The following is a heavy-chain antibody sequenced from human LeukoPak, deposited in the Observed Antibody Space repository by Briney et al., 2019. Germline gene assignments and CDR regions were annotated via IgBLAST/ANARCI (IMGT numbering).Heavy chain of an antibody. Sequence: PAETLSLTCAVYGGSFSGYYWSWIRQPPGKGLEWIGEINHSGSTNYNPSLKSRVTISVGTSKNQFYLKLSSVTAADTAVYYCARGMYYYDSSGYYDFDYWGQGTLVTVSS. D-gene: IGHD3-22*01. V-gene: IGHV4-34*01. J-gene: IGHJ4*02. CDR2: INHSGST. CDR3: ARGMYYYDSSGYYDFDY. CDR1: GGSFSGYY.